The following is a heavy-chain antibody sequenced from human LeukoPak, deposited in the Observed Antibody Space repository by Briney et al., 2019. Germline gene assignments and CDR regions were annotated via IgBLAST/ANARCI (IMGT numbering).Heavy chain of an antibody. CDR2: IYHSGST. CDR1: GYSISSGYY. V-gene: IGHV4-38-2*01. J-gene: IGHJ4*02. D-gene: IGHD2-2*02. CDR3: ARLVPAAILDY. Sequence: SETLSLTCAVSGYSISSGYYWGWIRQPPGKGLEWIGSIYHSGSTYYNPSLKSRVTISVDTFKNQFSLKLSSVTAADTAVYYCARLVPAAILDYWGQGTLVTVSS.